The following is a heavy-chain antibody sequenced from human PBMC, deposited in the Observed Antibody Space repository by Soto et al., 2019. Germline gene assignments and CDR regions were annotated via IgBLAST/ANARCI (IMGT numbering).Heavy chain of an antibody. D-gene: IGHD3-10*01. V-gene: IGHV3-72*01. CDR3: TRSVIFRGVNLHHYMGV. J-gene: IGHJ6*03. CDR2: TRNKAKFYST. Sequence: GGSLRLSCAVSGFTFSDHYMDWVRQAPGKGLEWVARTRNKAKFYSTDYAASVKGRFTILRDESRKSLYLQMSNLKSDDTAVYFCTRSVIFRGVNLHHYMGVWGKGTTDPVSS. CDR1: GFTFSDHY.